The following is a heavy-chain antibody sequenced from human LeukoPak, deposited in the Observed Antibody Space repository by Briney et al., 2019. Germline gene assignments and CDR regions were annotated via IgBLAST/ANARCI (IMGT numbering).Heavy chain of an antibody. V-gene: IGHV4-34*01. CDR1: GGSFSGYY. J-gene: IGHJ4*02. Sequence: SETLSLTCYGGSFSGYYWSWIRQPPGKGLEWIGEINHSGSTNYNPSLKSRVTISVDTSKNQFSLKLSSVTAADTAVYYCARWFEYSYCDYWGQGTLVTVSS. CDR2: INHSGST. CDR3: ARWFEYSYCDY. D-gene: IGHD5-18*01.